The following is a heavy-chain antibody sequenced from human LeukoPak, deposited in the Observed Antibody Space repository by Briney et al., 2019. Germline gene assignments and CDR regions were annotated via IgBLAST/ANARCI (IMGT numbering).Heavy chain of an antibody. J-gene: IGHJ6*03. D-gene: IGHD2-2*02. V-gene: IGHV1-18*01. CDR2: ISAYNGNT. Sequence: ASVKVSCKASGYTFTSYGTSWVRQAPGQGLEWLGWISAYNGNTNFAQKFQDRLTMTTDTSTSTAYMELRSLRSDDTAVYYCARDLASRYSNMRVGYMDVWGKGTTVTVSS. CDR3: ARDLASRYSNMRVGYMDV. CDR1: GYTFTSYG.